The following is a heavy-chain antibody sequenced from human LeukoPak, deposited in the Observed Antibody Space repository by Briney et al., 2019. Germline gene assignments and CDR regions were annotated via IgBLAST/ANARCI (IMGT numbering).Heavy chain of an antibody. V-gene: IGHV3-64D*06. D-gene: IGHD3-10*01. CDR2: ISSNGGST. J-gene: IGHJ3*02. CDR3: VKEKGLGDHDAFDI. Sequence: SGGSLRLSCSASGLTFSSYAMHWVRQAPGKGLEYVSAISSNGGSTYYADSVKGRFTISRDNSKNTLYLQMSSLRAEDTAVYYCVKEKGLGDHDAFDIWGQGTMVAVSS. CDR1: GLTFSSYA.